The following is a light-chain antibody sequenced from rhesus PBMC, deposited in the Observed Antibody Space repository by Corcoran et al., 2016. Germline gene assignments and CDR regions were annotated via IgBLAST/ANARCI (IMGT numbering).Light chain of an antibody. CDR2: AAS. CDR1: QGINRE. CDR3: LQDYSVPWT. V-gene: IGKV1-94*01. Sequence: DIQMTQSPSSLSASVGDRVTVTCRASQGINRELSWYQQKSGKAPSLLIYAASSLQTGVSSRFSGRGSGTDYTLTIDSLQSEDVATYFCLQDYSVPWTFGQGTKVEIK. J-gene: IGKJ1*01.